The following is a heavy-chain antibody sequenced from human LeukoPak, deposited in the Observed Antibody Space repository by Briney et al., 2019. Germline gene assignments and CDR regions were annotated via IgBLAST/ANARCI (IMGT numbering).Heavy chain of an antibody. J-gene: IGHJ4*02. Sequence: GSLRLSCAASGFTFSRFWMNWVRQAPGRGLEWVSVIYSGGYTEHADSVKGRFIISRDNSKHTLYLQMNSLRDEDTAVYYCTRDPDHGGRTHDYWGQGTLVTVSS. CDR1: GFTFSRFW. D-gene: IGHD4-23*01. CDR2: IYSGGYT. V-gene: IGHV3-66*01. CDR3: TRDPDHGGRTHDY.